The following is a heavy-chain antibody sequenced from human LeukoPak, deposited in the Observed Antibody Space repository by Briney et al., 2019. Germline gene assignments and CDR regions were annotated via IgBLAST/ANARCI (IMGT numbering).Heavy chain of an antibody. V-gene: IGHV3-21*01. CDR2: ISSSSSYI. Sequence: PGGSLRLSCAASGFTFSSYSMNWVRQAPGKGLEWVSSISSSSSYIYYADSVKGRFTISRDNAKNSLYLQMNSLRAEDTAVYYCARARSSSADFDYWGQGTLVTVSS. D-gene: IGHD6-6*01. CDR1: GFTFSSYS. CDR3: ARARSSSADFDY. J-gene: IGHJ4*02.